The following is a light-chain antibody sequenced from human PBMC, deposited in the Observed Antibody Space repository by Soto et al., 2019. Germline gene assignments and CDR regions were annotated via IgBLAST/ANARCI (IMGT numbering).Light chain of an antibody. CDR2: GAS. J-gene: IGKJ1*01. CDR1: QSVSSSY. V-gene: IGKV3-20*01. Sequence: EIVLTQSPGTLSLSPGERATLSCRASQSVSSSYLAWQQQKPGQPPRLLIYGASSRATGIPDRFSGSGSGTDFTLTISRLEPEDFAVYYCQQDCSSPMTFGQGTKVDIK. CDR3: QQDCSSPMT.